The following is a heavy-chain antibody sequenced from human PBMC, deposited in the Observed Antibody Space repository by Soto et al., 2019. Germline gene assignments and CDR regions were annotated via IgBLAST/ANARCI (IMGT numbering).Heavy chain of an antibody. Sequence: ASVKVSCKASGYTFTSYGISWVRQAPGQGLEWMGWISAYNGNTNYAQKLQGRVTMTTDTSTSTAYMELRSLRSDDTAVYYCARRLDIVVVPAAIDDAFDIWGQGTMVTVSS. CDR2: ISAYNGNT. CDR3: ARRLDIVVVPAAIDDAFDI. D-gene: IGHD2-2*03. J-gene: IGHJ3*02. CDR1: GYTFTSYG. V-gene: IGHV1-18*01.